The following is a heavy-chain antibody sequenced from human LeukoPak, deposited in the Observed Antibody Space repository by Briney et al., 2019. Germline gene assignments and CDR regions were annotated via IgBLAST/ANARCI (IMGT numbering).Heavy chain of an antibody. Sequence: GGSLRLSCGASGFTFSSYAMHWVRQATGKGLEYVSAISSNEGSTYYANSVKGRFTISRDNSKNTLYLQMGSLRAEDMAVYYCARVHSSGWSYYFDYWGQGTLVTVSS. V-gene: IGHV3-64*01. CDR2: ISSNEGST. CDR1: GFTFSSYA. J-gene: IGHJ4*02. CDR3: ARVHSSGWSYYFDY. D-gene: IGHD6-19*01.